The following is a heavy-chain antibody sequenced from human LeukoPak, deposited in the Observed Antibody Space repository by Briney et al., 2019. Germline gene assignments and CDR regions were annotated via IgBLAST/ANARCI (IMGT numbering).Heavy chain of an antibody. V-gene: IGHV1-2*02. CDR1: GYTFTSYG. J-gene: IGHJ6*03. D-gene: IGHD2-15*01. Sequence: ASAKVSCKASGYTFTSYGISWVRQAPGQGLEWMGWINPNSGGTNYAQKFQGRVTMTRDTSISTAYMELSRLRSDDTAVYYCAKSLLYYYYYMDVWGKGTTVTISS. CDR3: AKSLLYYYYYMDV. CDR2: INPNSGGT.